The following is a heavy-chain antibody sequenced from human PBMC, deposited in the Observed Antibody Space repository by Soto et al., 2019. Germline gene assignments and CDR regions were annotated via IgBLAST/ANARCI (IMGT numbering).Heavy chain of an antibody. CDR3: ARDLSGGISIWYYYYGMAV. V-gene: IGHV1-69*13. CDR2: IIPIFGTA. CDR1: GGTFSSYA. D-gene: IGHD2-15*01. Sequence: SVKVSCKASGGTFSSYAISWVRQAPGXGLEWMGGIIPIFGTANYAQKFQGRVTITADESTSTAYMELSSLRSEDTAVYYCARDLSGGISIWYYYYGMAVCGQGTTFT. J-gene: IGHJ6*02.